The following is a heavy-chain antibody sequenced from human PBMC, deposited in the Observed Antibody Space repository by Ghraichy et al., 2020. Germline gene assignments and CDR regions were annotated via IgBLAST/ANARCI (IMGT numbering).Heavy chain of an antibody. CDR2: VYYSGTT. J-gene: IGHJ2*01. CDR3: ARVGSGSYFMGYFDL. Sequence: GSLRLSCTVSGGSISGYYWSWIRQPPGKGLEWIGFVYYSGTTNYNPSLKSRVTISVDTSKNQFSLNLSSVTAADTAVYYCARVGSGSYFMGYFDLWGRGTLVTVSS. CDR1: GGSISGYY. V-gene: IGHV4-59*01. D-gene: IGHD1-26*01.